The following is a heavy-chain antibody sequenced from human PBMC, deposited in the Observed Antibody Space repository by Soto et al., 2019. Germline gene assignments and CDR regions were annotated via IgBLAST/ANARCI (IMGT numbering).Heavy chain of an antibody. CDR3: VREALLSGFDP. CDR2: ISSSSRTI. Sequence: PGGSLRLSCAASGFTFSSYSMNWVRQAPGKGLEWVSYISSSSRTINYADSVEGRFTISRDNAKNSLYLPMNSLRTGDTAVYYCVREALLSGFDPWGQGTLVTVSS. J-gene: IGHJ5*02. D-gene: IGHD2-15*01. V-gene: IGHV3-48*01. CDR1: GFTFSSYS.